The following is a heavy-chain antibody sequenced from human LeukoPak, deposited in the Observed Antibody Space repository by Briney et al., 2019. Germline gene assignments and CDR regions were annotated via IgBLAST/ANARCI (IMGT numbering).Heavy chain of an antibody. Sequence: PGGSLRLSCAPSGFTFSSFSMNWVRQAPEKGLEWVSYISSSSGTIYYADSVKGRFTISRDNAKNSLYLQMDSLTDEDTAVYFCVRDRIWAFDMWGQGTMVTVSS. CDR1: GFTFSSFS. CDR3: VRDRIWAFDM. V-gene: IGHV3-48*02. CDR2: ISSSSGTI. J-gene: IGHJ3*02.